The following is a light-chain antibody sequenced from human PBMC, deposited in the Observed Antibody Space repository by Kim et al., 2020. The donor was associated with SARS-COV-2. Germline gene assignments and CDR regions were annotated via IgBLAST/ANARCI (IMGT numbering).Light chain of an antibody. CDR2: DDD. CDR1: SSNIGTSS. CDR3: SVWDDSLHGRV. Sequence: QSVLTQPSSASGTPGQRVTISCSGSSSNIGTSSVGWYQQLPGTAPKLLIYDDDQRPSGVPDRFSGSKSGTSASLAISGLQSEDEADYYCSVWDDSLHGRVFGGGTQLTVL. J-gene: IGLJ3*02. V-gene: IGLV1-44*01.